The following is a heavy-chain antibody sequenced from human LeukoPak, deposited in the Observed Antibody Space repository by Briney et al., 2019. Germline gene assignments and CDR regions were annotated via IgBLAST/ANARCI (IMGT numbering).Heavy chain of an antibody. V-gene: IGHV4-34*01. J-gene: IGHJ6*03. D-gene: IGHD6-13*01. CDR3: ARERGSSWCRGYYYYMDV. CDR2: INHSGST. Sequence: KPSETLSLTCAVYGGSFSGYYWSWIRQPPGKGLEWIGEINHSGSTNYNPSLKSRVTISVDTSKNQFSLKLSSVTAADTAVYYCARERGSSWCRGYYYYMDVWGKGTTVIVSS. CDR1: GGSFSGYY.